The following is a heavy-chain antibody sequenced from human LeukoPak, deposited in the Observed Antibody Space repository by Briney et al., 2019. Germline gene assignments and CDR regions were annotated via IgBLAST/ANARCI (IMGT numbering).Heavy chain of an antibody. CDR3: ARDNYAGANWFDP. D-gene: IGHD1-7*01. CDR2: ISAYNGNT. J-gene: IGHJ5*02. Sequence: ASVKVSCKASGYTFTSYGISWVRQAPGQGLEWMGWISAYNGNTNYAQKLQGRVTITTDESTSTAYVELSSLRSEDTAVYYCARDNYAGANWFDPWGQGTLVTVSS. V-gene: IGHV1-18*01. CDR1: GYTFTSYG.